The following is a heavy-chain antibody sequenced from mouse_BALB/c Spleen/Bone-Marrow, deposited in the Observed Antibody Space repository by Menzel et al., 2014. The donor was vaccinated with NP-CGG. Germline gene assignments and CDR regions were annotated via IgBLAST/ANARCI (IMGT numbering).Heavy chain of an antibody. CDR1: GFDSSRYW. CDR2: INPDSSTI. D-gene: IGHD1-2*01. CDR3: ASLHYYGFFAY. V-gene: IGHV4-1*02. J-gene: IGHJ3*01. Sequence: EVNVVESGGGLVQPGGSLKLSCAASGFDSSRYWMSWVRQAPGKGLEWIGEINPDSSTINYTPSLKDKFIISRDNAKNTLYLQMSKVRSEDTALYYCASLHYYGFFAYWGQGTLVTVSA.